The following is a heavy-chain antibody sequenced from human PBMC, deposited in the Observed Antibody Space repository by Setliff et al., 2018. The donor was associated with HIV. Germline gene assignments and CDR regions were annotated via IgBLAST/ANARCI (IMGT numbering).Heavy chain of an antibody. CDR3: ARVRYCSGGSCYGGEYWFDP. D-gene: IGHD2-15*01. CDR2: IHPSGGST. J-gene: IGHJ5*02. Sequence: ASVKVSCKASGGTFSNYGMSWVRQAPGQGLEWMGVIHPSGGSTSYAQNFQDRVTMTMDTSTSTVYMELSSLSSEDTAVYYCARVRYCSGGSCYGGEYWFDPWGQGTLVTVSS. CDR1: GGTFSNYG. V-gene: IGHV1-46*01.